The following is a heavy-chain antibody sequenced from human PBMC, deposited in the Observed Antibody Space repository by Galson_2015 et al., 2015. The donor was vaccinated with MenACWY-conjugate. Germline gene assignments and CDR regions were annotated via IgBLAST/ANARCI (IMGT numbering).Heavy chain of an antibody. D-gene: IGHD1-1*01. CDR1: GYTFTSYY. V-gene: IGHV1-46*01. J-gene: IGHJ5*02. Sequence: SVKVSCKASGYTFTSYYMHWVRQAPGQGLEWMGIINPSGGSTSYAQKFQGRVTMTRDTSTSTVYMELSSLRSEDTAVYYCARGGNWNDEGDWFDPWGQGTLVTVSS. CDR3: ARGGNWNDEGDWFDP. CDR2: INPSGGST.